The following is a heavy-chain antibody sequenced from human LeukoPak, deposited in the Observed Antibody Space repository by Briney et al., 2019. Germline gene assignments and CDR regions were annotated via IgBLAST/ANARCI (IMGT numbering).Heavy chain of an antibody. V-gene: IGHV5-10-1*01. CDR1: GYSFINYW. D-gene: IGHD1-7*01. J-gene: IGHJ4*02. CDR2: FDPSDSYA. CDR3: ATRHNWNYGIDY. Sequence: GESLQISCKGSGYSFINYWSSWVGQMPGKGLEWMGRFDPSDSYAKYSPSFQGHGTISADKSISTAYLQWSSLKASDTAIYYCATRHNWNYGIDYWGQGTLVTVSS.